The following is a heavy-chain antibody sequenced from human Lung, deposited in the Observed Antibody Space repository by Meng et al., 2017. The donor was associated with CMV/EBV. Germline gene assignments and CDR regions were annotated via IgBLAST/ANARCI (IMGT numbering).Heavy chain of an antibody. J-gene: IGHJ4*02. CDR3: AREAGRDGYATPKFDY. Sequence: VALQDWGPRLVTPSQPLSLTSTTSGGSVGSVGYCWSGIRQHPGKGLKWIGCIYYTGSTFYNPSLKSRVTISVDTSKNQFSLKLIPATAADTAVYYCAREAGRDGYATPKFDYWGQGTLVTVSS. V-gene: IGHV4-31*03. CDR2: IYYTGST. CDR1: GGSVGSVGYC. D-gene: IGHD5-24*01.